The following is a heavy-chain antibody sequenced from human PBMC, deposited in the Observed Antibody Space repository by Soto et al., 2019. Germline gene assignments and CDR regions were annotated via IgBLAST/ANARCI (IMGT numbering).Heavy chain of an antibody. Sequence: PSETLSLTCTVSGGSISSGDYYWSWIRQPPGKGLEWIGYIYYSGSTYYNPSLKSRVTISVDTSKNQFSLKLSSVTAADTAVYYCARDWSKNWFDPWGQGTLVTGSS. CDR1: GGSISSGDYY. J-gene: IGHJ5*02. D-gene: IGHD3-3*01. CDR3: ARDWSKNWFDP. V-gene: IGHV4-30-4*01. CDR2: IYYSGST.